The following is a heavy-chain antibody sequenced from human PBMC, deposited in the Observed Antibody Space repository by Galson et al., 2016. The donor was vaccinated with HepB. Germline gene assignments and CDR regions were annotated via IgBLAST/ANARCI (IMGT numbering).Heavy chain of an antibody. D-gene: IGHD2-2*01. CDR3: ARDSTTSPLEYYGVDV. J-gene: IGHJ6*02. Sequence: TLSLTCTVSDGSITSGDYYWTWIRQPPGKGLEWIGCIHTSGSTNYSPSLRSRVTMSLDTSRNQVSLRLSSVTAADTAVYYCARDSTTSPLEYYGVDVWGQGSTVTVSS. CDR1: DGSITSGDYY. CDR2: IHTSGST. V-gene: IGHV4-30-4*01.